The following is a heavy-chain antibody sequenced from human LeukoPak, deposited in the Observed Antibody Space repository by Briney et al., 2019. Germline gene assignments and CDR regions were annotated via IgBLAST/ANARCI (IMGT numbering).Heavy chain of an antibody. Sequence: SVKVSCKASGGTFSSYAISWVRQAPGQGLEWMGGIIPIFGTANYAQKFQGRVTITADESTSTAYMELSSLRSEDTAVYYCARVYSSSPDNPPVDYWGQGTLVTVSS. CDR3: ARVYSSSPDNPPVDY. D-gene: IGHD6-6*01. CDR1: GGTFSSYA. CDR2: IIPIFGTA. J-gene: IGHJ4*02. V-gene: IGHV1-69*13.